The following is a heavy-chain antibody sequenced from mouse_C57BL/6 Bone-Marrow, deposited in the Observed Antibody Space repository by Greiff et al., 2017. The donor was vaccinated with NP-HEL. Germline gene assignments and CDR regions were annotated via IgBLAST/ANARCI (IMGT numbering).Heavy chain of an antibody. D-gene: IGHD1-1*01. CDR3: AKKTPYYGSSAMDY. CDR2: IWRGGST. CDR1: GFSLTSYG. J-gene: IGHJ4*01. V-gene: IGHV2-5*01. Sequence: VKVVESGPGLVQPSQSLSITCTVSGFSLTSYGVHWVRQSPGKGLEWLGVIWRGGSTDYNAAFMSRLSITKDNSKSQVFFKMNSLQADDTAIYYCAKKTPYYGSSAMDYWGQGTSVTVSS.